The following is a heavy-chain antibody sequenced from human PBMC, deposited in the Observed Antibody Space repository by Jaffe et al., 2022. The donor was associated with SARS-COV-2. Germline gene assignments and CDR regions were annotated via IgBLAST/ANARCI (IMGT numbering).Heavy chain of an antibody. CDR1: GGSLNNYY. D-gene: IGHD3-22*01. CDR2: IHSSGST. CDR3: VRGHYDSRGYSEPFDP. J-gene: IGHJ5*02. V-gene: IGHV4-59*01. Sequence: QVQLQESGPGLVKPSETLSLTCTVSGGSLNNYYWSWIRQPPGKRLEWIGYIHSSGSTNYNPSLKSRATISVATSKNQFSLKLSSVNTADTAVYYCVRGHYDSRGYSEPFDPWGQGTLVTVSS.